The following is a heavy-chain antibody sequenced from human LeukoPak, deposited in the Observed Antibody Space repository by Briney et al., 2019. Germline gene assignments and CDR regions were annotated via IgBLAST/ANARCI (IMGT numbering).Heavy chain of an antibody. D-gene: IGHD6-13*01. CDR2: IYYSGST. J-gene: IGHJ5*02. V-gene: IGHV4-39*02. CDR3: ARDYSSSWYGGWFDP. Sequence: SETLSLTCTVSGGSISSSSYYWGWIRQPPGKGLEWIGSIYYSGSTYYNPSLKSRVTISVDTSKNQFSLKLSSVTAADTAVYYCARDYSSSWYGGWFDPWGQGTLVTVSS. CDR1: GGSISSSSYY.